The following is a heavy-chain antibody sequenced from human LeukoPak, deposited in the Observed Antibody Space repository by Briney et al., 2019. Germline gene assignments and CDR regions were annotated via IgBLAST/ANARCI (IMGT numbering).Heavy chain of an antibody. Sequence: ASEKVSCKASGYTFTSYYMHWVRQAPGQGLEWRGWINPNSGGTNYAQKFQGRVTMTSDTSISTAYMELSSLRSDDTAVYYCARSLYSSGWFDYWGQGTLVTVSS. CDR2: INPNSGGT. CDR3: ARSLYSSGWFDY. J-gene: IGHJ4*02. D-gene: IGHD6-19*01. V-gene: IGHV1-2*02. CDR1: GYTFTSYY.